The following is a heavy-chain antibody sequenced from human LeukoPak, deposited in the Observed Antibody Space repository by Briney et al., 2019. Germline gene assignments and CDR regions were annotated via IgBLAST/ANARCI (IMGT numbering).Heavy chain of an antibody. V-gene: IGHV3-30*02. CDR1: GFTFSSYG. Sequence: GGSLRLSCAASGFTFSSYGMHWVRQAPGKGLEWVAFIRYDGSNKYYADSVKGRFTISRDNSKNTLYLQMNSLRAEDTAVYYCAKEYCGYSYGLFDYWGQGTLVTVSS. CDR3: AKEYCGYSYGLFDY. J-gene: IGHJ4*02. CDR2: IRYDGSNK. D-gene: IGHD5-18*01.